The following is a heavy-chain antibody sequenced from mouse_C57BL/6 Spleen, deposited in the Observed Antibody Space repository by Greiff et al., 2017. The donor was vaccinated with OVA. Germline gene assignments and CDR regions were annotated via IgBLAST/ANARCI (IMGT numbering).Heavy chain of an antibody. CDR1: GFTFSDYG. CDR2: ISSGSSTI. V-gene: IGHV5-17*01. CDR3: ARPRYGSSYFDY. D-gene: IGHD1-1*01. J-gene: IGHJ2*01. Sequence: DVKLQESGGGLVKPGGSLKLSCAASGFTFSDYGMHWVRQAPEKGLEWVAYISSGSSTIYYADTVKGRFTISRDNAKNTLFLQMTSLRSEDTAMYYCARPRYGSSYFDYWGQGTTLTVSS.